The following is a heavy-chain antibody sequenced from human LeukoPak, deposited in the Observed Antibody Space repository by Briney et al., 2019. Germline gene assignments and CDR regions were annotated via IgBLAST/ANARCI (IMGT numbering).Heavy chain of an antibody. V-gene: IGHV4-39*02. J-gene: IGHJ4*02. D-gene: IGHD2-2*01. CDR3: ARGPTYQPIDS. Sequence: PSETLSLTCTVSGGSISSGNYYWGWIRQPPGKGLDWIASIHYSGTTYYNPSLKSRVTISVDTSKNLFSLKLSSVTAADTAVYYCARGPTYQPIDSWGQGTLVTVSS. CDR1: GGSISSGNYY. CDR2: IHYSGTT.